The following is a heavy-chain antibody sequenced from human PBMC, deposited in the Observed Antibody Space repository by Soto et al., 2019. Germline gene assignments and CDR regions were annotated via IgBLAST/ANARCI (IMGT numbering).Heavy chain of an antibody. CDR1: GGSFSGYY. V-gene: IGHV4-34*01. Sequence: SETLSLTCAVYGGSFSGYYWSWIRQPPGKGLEWIGEINHSGSTNYNPSLKSRVTISVDTSKNQFSLKLSSVTAADTAVYYCASKCLSCSVSSFYYMDVWGKGTTVTVSS. CDR2: INHSGST. J-gene: IGHJ6*03. D-gene: IGHD2-2*01. CDR3: ASKCLSCSVSSFYYMDV.